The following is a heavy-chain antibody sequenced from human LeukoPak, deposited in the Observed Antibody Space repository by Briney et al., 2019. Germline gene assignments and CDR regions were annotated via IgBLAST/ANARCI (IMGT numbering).Heavy chain of an antibody. J-gene: IGHJ3*02. CDR3: AKSVLRFLEWLSPLSAFDI. V-gene: IGHV3-30-3*01. CDR1: GFTFSSYA. Sequence: GGSLRLSCAASGFTFSSYAMHWVRQAPGKGLEWVAVISYDGSNKYYADSVKGRFTISRDNSKNTLYLQMNSLRAEDTAVYYCAKSVLRFLEWLSPLSAFDIWGQGTMVTVSS. D-gene: IGHD3-3*01. CDR2: ISYDGSNK.